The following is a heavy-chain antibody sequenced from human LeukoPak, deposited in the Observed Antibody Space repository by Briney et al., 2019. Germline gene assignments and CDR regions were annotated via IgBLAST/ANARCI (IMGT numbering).Heavy chain of an antibody. CDR2: IWYDGSNK. J-gene: IGHJ4*02. CDR1: GFTFGSYG. V-gene: IGHV3-33*01. D-gene: IGHD5-18*01. Sequence: GALRLSCAASGFTFGSYGMHWVRQAPGKGLEWVAVIWYDGSNKYYADSVKGRFTISRDNSKNTLYLQMNSLRAEDTAVYYCARDWDTAMVNWGQGTLVTVSS. CDR3: ARDWDTAMVN.